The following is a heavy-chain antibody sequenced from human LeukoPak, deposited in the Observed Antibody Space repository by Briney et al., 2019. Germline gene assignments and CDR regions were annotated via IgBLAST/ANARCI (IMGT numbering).Heavy chain of an antibody. J-gene: IGHJ5*02. D-gene: IGHD2-2*01. CDR1: GYTFTSYY. CDR3: ARGPGYCSSTSCYGEGDWFDP. Sequence: ASVKVSCKASGYTFTSYYMHWVRQAPGQGLEWMGIINPSGGSTSYAQKFQGRVTMTRNTSTSTVYMELSSLRSEDTAVYYCARGPGYCSSTSCYGEGDWFDPWGQGTLVTVSS. V-gene: IGHV1-46*01. CDR2: INPSGGST.